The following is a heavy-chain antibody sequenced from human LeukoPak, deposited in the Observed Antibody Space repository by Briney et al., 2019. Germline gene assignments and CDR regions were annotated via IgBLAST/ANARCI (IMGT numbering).Heavy chain of an antibody. CDR2: ISWNSGSI. Sequence: GRSLRLSCAASGFTFDDYAMHWVRQAPGKGLEWVSGISWNSGSIGYADSVKGRFTISRDNAKNSLYLQMNSLRAEDTALYYCAKGYCSGGSCYSNYWGQGTLVTVSS. J-gene: IGHJ4*02. CDR1: GFTFDDYA. CDR3: AKGYCSGGSCYSNY. V-gene: IGHV3-9*01. D-gene: IGHD2-15*01.